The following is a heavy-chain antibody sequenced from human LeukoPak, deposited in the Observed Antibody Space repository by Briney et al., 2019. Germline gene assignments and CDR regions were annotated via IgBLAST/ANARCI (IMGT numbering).Heavy chain of an antibody. D-gene: IGHD1-26*01. CDR2: IYPGDSDT. J-gene: IGHJ3*02. CDR1: GYSFTSYW. Sequence: GESLKISCKGSGYSFTSYWIGGGRQIPGKGLEGMGIIYPGDSDTRYSPFFEGQVTISTDNSTSTAYLQWSSLQASDTAMYYCARQGLGGIVGATRAFDIWGQGTMVTVSS. V-gene: IGHV5-51*01. CDR3: ARQGLGGIVGATRAFDI.